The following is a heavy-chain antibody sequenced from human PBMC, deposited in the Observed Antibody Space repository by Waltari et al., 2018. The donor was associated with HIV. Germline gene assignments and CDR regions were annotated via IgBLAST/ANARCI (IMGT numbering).Heavy chain of an antibody. CDR3: ARNGGSSYAYYFDY. Sequence: QVQLQESGPGLVKPSETLSLTCTVSPGPFDGYYWSWVRQPPGKGLEWIGYIYYNGRATYPSYNPSLKSRVTISLDTSKKQFSLRLTSVTAADAATYSCARNGGSSYAYYFDYWGQGTLVNVSS. CDR2: IYYNGRATYP. V-gene: IGHV4-59*01. J-gene: IGHJ4*02. CDR1: PGPFDGYY. D-gene: IGHD3-16*01.